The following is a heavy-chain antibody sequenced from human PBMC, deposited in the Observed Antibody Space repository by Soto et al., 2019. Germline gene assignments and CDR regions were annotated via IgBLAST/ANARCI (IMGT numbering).Heavy chain of an antibody. D-gene: IGHD3-22*01. CDR3: AREEYFYDSSGPYNAFYI. J-gene: IGHJ3*02. CDR2: TYYRSKWYN. Sequence: PSQTLSLTCAISGDSVSSNSAAWNWIRQPPSGGLEWLGRTYYRSKWYNDYAVSVKSRITINPDTSKNQFSLQLNSVTPEDTAVYYCAREEYFYDSSGPYNAFYIWGQGTMVTVSS. V-gene: IGHV6-1*01. CDR1: GDSVSSNSAA.